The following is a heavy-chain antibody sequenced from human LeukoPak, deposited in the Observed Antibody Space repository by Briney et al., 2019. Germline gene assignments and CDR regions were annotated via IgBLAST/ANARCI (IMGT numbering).Heavy chain of an antibody. CDR2: IYHSGST. J-gene: IGHJ4*02. D-gene: IGHD6-6*01. Sequence: SETLSLTCTVSGGSISSGGYYWSWIRQPPGKGLEWIGYIYHSGSTYYNPSLKSRVTISVDRSKNQFSLKLSSVTAADTAVYYCARNIAARPYFDYWGQGTLVTVSS. CDR1: GGSISSGGYY. V-gene: IGHV4-30-2*01. CDR3: ARNIAARPYFDY.